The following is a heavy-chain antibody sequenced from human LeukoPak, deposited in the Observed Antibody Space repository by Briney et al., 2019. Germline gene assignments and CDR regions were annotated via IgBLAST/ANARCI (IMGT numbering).Heavy chain of an antibody. D-gene: IGHD5-18*01. Sequence: SETLSLTCAVSGGSISSDNWWSWVRQPPGKGLEWIGEIHHSGSTNDNPSLKSRVTLSVDKSKNQFSLNLSSVTAADTAVYYCARDLFGRVGHSYLPADAFDLWGQGTMVTVSS. CDR3: ARDLFGRVGHSYLPADAFDL. V-gene: IGHV4-4*02. CDR2: IHHSGST. J-gene: IGHJ3*01. CDR1: GGSISSDNW.